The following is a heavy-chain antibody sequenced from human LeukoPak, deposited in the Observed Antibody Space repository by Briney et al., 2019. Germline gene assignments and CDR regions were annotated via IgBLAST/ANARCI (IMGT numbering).Heavy chain of an antibody. J-gene: IGHJ4*02. CDR1: GFTFSSYI. CDR2: TSSSSSLI. CDR3: AKDPAGY. Sequence: PGESLRLSCAASGFTFSSYIMNSVRQAPGKGPARVSDTSSSSSLIIYGDTVKDRFTISRDNAKHALYLQNNSRRAEDTAVYYCAKDPAGYWGQGTLVTVSS. V-gene: IGHV3-21*01.